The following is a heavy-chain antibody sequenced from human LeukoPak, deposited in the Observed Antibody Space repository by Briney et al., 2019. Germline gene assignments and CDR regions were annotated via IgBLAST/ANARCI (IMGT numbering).Heavy chain of an antibody. CDR2: INHSGST. D-gene: IGHD3-10*01. Sequence: SETLSLTCAVYGGSFSGYYWSWIRQPPGKGLEWIGEINHSGSTNYNPSLKSRVTISVDTSENQFSLKLSSVTAADTAVYYCARARPSMVRGVNRNWFDPWGQGTLVTVSS. CDR3: ARARPSMVRGVNRNWFDP. V-gene: IGHV4-34*01. CDR1: GGSFSGYY. J-gene: IGHJ5*02.